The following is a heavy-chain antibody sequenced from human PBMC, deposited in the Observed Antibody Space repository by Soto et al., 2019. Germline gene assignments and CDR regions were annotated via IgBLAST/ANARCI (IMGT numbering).Heavy chain of an antibody. Sequence: SETLSLTCDVSGASVSSGSFYYHWIRQPPGKGLDWIGYIYPTGKTNCNPSFKSRITISFDTSNNHFSLKLTSVTVADTAVYYCARAPRSGPFDYWGQGTLVTVSS. CDR2: IYPTGKT. CDR1: GASVSSGSFY. CDR3: ARAPRSGPFDY. D-gene: IGHD3-10*01. V-gene: IGHV4-61*01. J-gene: IGHJ4*02.